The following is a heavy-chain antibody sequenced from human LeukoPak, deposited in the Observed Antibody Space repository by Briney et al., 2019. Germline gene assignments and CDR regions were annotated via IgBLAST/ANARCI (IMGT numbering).Heavy chain of an antibody. CDR1: GFTFSNYW. CDR3: ARERGGFCSSTNCRGSFDY. D-gene: IGHD2-2*01. J-gene: IGHJ4*02. Sequence: GGSLRLSCAASGFTFSNYWMTWVRQAPGKGLEWVANIKQDGSEENYVDSVKGRFTISRDNAKNSLYVQMYSLRAEDTAVYYCARERGGFCSSTNCRGSFDYWGQGTLVTVSS. V-gene: IGHV3-7*01. CDR2: IKQDGSEE.